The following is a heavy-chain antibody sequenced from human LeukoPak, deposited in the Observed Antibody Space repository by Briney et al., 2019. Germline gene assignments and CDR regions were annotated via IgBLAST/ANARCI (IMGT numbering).Heavy chain of an antibody. J-gene: IGHJ4*02. CDR2: IYKGGSI. V-gene: IGHV3-23*03. D-gene: IGHD1-14*01. CDR1: RFTFNTYA. CDR3: ASRGPGYYFDY. Sequence: GGSLRLSCAASRFTFNTYAMSWVRQAPGKGLEWVSVIYKGGSIYYADSVKGRFTISRDNSKNTVYLQMKSLRAEDTAVYYCASRGPGYYFDYWGQGTLVGVSS.